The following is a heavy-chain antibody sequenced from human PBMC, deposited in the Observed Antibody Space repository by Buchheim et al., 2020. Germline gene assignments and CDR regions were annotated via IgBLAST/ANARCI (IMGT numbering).Heavy chain of an antibody. CDR2: ISGSGGST. J-gene: IGHJ5*02. D-gene: IGHD3-10*01. CDR1: GFTFSSYA. V-gene: IGHV3-23*01. CDR3: AKDPVRITMVQGVQDWFDP. Sequence: EVQLLESGGGLVQPGGSLRLSCAASGFTFSSYAMSWVRQAPGKGLEWVSAISGSGGSTYYADSVKGRFTISRDNSKNTLYLQMNSLRAEDTAVYYCAKDPVRITMVQGVQDWFDPWGQGTL.